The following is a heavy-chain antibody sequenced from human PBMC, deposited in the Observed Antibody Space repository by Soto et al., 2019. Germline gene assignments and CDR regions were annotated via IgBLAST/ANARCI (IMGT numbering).Heavy chain of an antibody. V-gene: IGHV1-3*01. CDR3: ARGIATGQLDP. CDR2: INPDNGNT. J-gene: IGHJ5*02. CDR1: GYTFTRYT. Sequence: WASVKVSCKASGYTFTRYTMNWVRQAPGQRLEWMGWINPDNGNTKSSQKFQDRVIITRDTSASTAYMDLSSLRSEDTAVYYCARGIATGQLDPWGQGTLVTVS. D-gene: IGHD2-15*01.